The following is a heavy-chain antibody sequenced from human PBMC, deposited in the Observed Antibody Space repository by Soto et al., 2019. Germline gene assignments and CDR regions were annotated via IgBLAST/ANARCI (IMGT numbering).Heavy chain of an antibody. Sequence: PSETLSLTCTVSGDSISSAGYYWNWIRQHSGKGLEWIGYIYYSGSTYYNPSLKSRVSISLDSSQNQISLRLTSVTAADTAVYFCARVPYGHYDYWGPGALVTVSS. V-gene: IGHV4-31*03. CDR2: IYYSGST. D-gene: IGHD3-10*01. J-gene: IGHJ4*02. CDR1: GDSISSAGYY. CDR3: ARVPYGHYDY.